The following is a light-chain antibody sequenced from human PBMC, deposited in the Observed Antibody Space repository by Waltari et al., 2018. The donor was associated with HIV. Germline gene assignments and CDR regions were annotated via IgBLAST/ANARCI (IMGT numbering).Light chain of an antibody. CDR1: SSNIGSNY. Sequence: QSVLTQPPSASGTPGQRVTISCSGSSSNIGSNYVYWYQQLPGTAPKLLIYRNNQRPSGVPDRFYGSKSGTSASVAISGLRSEDEADYYCAAWDDSHYVFGTGTKVTVL. J-gene: IGLJ1*01. CDR2: RNN. V-gene: IGLV1-47*01. CDR3: AAWDDSHYV.